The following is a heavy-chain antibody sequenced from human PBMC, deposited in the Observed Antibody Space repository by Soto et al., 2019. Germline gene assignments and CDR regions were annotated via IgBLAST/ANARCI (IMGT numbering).Heavy chain of an antibody. CDR3: AMVDNYVTPTPQDV. J-gene: IGHJ6*02. CDR2: NSPYSGNT. V-gene: IGHV1-18*01. Sequence: QVQLVQSGDEVRKPGSSVKVSCKTSGYIFVNYGIAWVRQAPGQRLEWMGWNSPYSGNTHYASKVQGRLTMTTDTSTSTAYMDLGSLTSGDTAVYCCAMVDNYVTPTPQDVWGQGTTVTVSS. CDR1: GYIFVNYG. D-gene: IGHD3-16*01.